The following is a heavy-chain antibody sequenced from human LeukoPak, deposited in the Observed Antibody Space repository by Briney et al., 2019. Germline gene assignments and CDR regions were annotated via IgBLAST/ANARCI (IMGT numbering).Heavy chain of an antibody. CDR1: GGSISSSNW. Sequence: MSSETLSLTCAVSGGSISSSNWWSWVRQPPGKGLEWIGEIYHSGSTNYNPSLKSRVTISVDKSKNQFSLKLSSVTAADTAVYYCARHFLKYCSGGSCLGWFDPWGQGTLVTVSS. D-gene: IGHD2-15*01. CDR2: IYHSGST. J-gene: IGHJ5*02. CDR3: ARHFLKYCSGGSCLGWFDP. V-gene: IGHV4-4*02.